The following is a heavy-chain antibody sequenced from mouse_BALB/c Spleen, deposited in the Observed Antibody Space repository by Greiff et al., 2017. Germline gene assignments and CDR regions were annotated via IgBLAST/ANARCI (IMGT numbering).Heavy chain of an antibody. J-gene: IGHJ4*01. V-gene: IGHV1-54*01. CDR1: GYAFTNYL. D-gene: IGHD2-3*01. CDR2: INPGSGGT. Sequence: VQLQQSGAELVRPGTSVKVSCKASGYAFTNYLIEWVKQRPGQGLEWIGVINPGSGGTNYNEKFKGKATLTADKSSSTAYMQLSSLTSDDSAVYFCARSKGDGYYGKGAMDDWGQGTSVTVSS. CDR3: ARSKGDGYYGKGAMDD.